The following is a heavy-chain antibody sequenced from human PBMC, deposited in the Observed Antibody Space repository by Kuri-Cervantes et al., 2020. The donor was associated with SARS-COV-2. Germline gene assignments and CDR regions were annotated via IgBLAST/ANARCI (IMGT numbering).Heavy chain of an antibody. J-gene: IGHJ4*02. D-gene: IGHD2-21*02. Sequence: GGSLRLSCAASGFTFSNAWMNWVRQAPGKGLEWVGRIKSKTDGGTTDYAAPVKGRFTISRDDSKNTLYLQMNSLRAEDTAVYYCAKDLRVVVTAEGLDYWGQGTLVTVSS. CDR2: IKSKTDGGTT. V-gene: IGHV3-15*07. CDR3: AKDLRVVVTAEGLDY. CDR1: GFTFSNAW.